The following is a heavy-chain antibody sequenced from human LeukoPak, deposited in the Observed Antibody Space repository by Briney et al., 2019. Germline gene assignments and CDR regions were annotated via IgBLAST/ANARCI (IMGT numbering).Heavy chain of an antibody. D-gene: IGHD1-1*01. CDR3: ATDPGTTGTTDRP. Sequence: ASVKVSCKVSGYTLTELSMHRVRQSPGKGLEWMGGFDPEDGETIYAQKFQGRVTMTEDTSTDTAYMELSSLRSGDTAVYYCATDPGTTGTTDRPWGQGTMVTVSS. J-gene: IGHJ3*01. CDR1: GYTLTELS. CDR2: FDPEDGET. V-gene: IGHV1-24*01.